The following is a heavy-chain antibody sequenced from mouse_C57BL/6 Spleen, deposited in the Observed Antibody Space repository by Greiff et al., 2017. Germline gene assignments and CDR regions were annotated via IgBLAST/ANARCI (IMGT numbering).Heavy chain of an antibody. Sequence: QVQLQQPGAELVKPGASVKLSCKASGYTFTSYWMHWVKQRPGQGLEWIGMIHPNSGSTNYNEKFKGKATLTVDKSSSTAYMQLSSLTSEDSAVYYCARNCGSSYDWFAYWGQGTLVTVSA. V-gene: IGHV1-64*01. D-gene: IGHD1-1*01. CDR3: ARNCGSSYDWFAY. J-gene: IGHJ3*01. CDR1: GYTFTSYW. CDR2: IHPNSGST.